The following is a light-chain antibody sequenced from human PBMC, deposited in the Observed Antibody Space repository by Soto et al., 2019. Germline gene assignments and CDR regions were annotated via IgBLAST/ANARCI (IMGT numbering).Light chain of an antibody. CDR3: QQYDTSPLT. CDR2: KAS. V-gene: IGKV1-5*03. Sequence: DIQMTQSPSTLSASVADRVTITCRASQSINSWLAWYQQKPGKAPKLLLYKASSLESGVPSRFSGSGSGTEFTLSISSLQPDDFGTYYCQQYDTSPLTFGGGTKVDI. CDR1: QSINSW. J-gene: IGKJ4*01.